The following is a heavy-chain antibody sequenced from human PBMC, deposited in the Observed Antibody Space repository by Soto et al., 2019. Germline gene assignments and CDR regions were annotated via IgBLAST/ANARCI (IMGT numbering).Heavy chain of an antibody. D-gene: IGHD3-22*01. CDR1: GFTFSNAW. CDR2: IKSKTDGGTT. CDR3: AKFRVVVL. Sequence: GGSLRLSCAASGFTFSNAWMTWVRQAPGKGLDWVGRIKSKTDGGTTDYAAPVKGRFTISRDNSKNTLYLQMNSLRAEDTAVYYCAKFRVVVLWGQGTLVTVSS. J-gene: IGHJ4*02. V-gene: IGHV3-15*07.